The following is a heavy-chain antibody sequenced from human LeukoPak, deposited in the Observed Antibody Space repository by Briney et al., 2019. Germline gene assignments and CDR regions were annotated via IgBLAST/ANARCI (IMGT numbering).Heavy chain of an antibody. V-gene: IGHV1-69*13. D-gene: IGHD3-22*01. CDR1: GGTFSSYT. CDR2: IIPIFGTA. Sequence: SVKVSCTVSGGTFSSYTISWVRQAPGQGLEWMGGIIPIFGTANYAQKFQGRVTITADESTSTAYMELSSLRSEDTAVYYCASHYYDSSGDYYGFDYWGQGTLVTVSS. J-gene: IGHJ4*02. CDR3: ASHYYDSSGDYYGFDY.